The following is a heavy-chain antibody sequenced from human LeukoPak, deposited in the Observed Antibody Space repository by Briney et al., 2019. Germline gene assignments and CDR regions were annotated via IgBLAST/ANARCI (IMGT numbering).Heavy chain of an antibody. CDR3: ARVVGSY. CDR2: INHSGST. Sequence: PSETLSLTCAVYGGSFSGNYWSWIRQPPGKGLEWIGEINHSGSTNYNPSLKSRVTISVDTSKNQFSLKLSSVTAADTAVYYCARVVGSYWGQGTLVTVSS. V-gene: IGHV4-34*01. CDR1: GGSFSGNY. J-gene: IGHJ4*02. D-gene: IGHD2-2*01.